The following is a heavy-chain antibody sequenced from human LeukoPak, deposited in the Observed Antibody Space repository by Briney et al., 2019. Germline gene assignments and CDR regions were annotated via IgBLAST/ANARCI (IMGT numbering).Heavy chain of an antibody. J-gene: IGHJ4*02. V-gene: IGHV3-23*01. D-gene: IGHD3-10*01. Sequence: PGGSLRLSCAASGFTFSSYAMSWVRQAPGKGLEWVSGLSGSGGTTYYADSVKGRFTISRDNSKNTLYLQMNSLRVEDTAVYYCAKGGIIMVRNPFGYWGQGTLVTVSS. CDR3: AKGGIIMVRNPFGY. CDR1: GFTFSSYA. CDR2: LSGSGGTT.